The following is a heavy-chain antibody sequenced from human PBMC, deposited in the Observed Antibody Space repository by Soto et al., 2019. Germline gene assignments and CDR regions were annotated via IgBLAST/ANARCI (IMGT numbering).Heavy chain of an antibody. CDR2: ISGSGGST. CDR1: GFTFSSYA. CDR3: AKSRHIVVVTAKYYYYYGMDV. J-gene: IGHJ6*02. V-gene: IGHV3-23*01. Sequence: GGSLRLSCAASGFTFSSYAMSWVRQAPGKGLEWVSAISGSGGSTYYADSVKGRFTISRDNPKNTLYLQMNSLRAEDTAVYYCAKSRHIVVVTAKYYYYYGMDVWGQGTTVTVSS. D-gene: IGHD2-21*02.